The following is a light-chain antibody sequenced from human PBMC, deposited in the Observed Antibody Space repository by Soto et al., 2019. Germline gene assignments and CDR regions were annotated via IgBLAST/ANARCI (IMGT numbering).Light chain of an antibody. V-gene: IGKV3-11*01. CDR1: QSVSTY. CDR2: DAS. Sequence: EIVLTQSPATLSLSPGERATLSCRASQSVSTYLAWYHQRPGEAPRLLIYDASSRATDIPPRFSGSGSGTDFTLTISSLEPEDFAVYYCQQRSSWPPTITFGQGTRLEIK. CDR3: QQRSSWPPTIT. J-gene: IGKJ5*01.